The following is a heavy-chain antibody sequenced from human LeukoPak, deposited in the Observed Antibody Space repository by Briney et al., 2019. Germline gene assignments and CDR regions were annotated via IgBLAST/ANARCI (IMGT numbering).Heavy chain of an antibody. Sequence: EASVKVSCKASGFTFINSAIQWVRQARGQRLEWIGWIVVGSGNTNYAQKFQERVTITRDMSTNTAYMELSSLRSEDTAVYYCAADDLSTGYWGQGTLVTVSS. D-gene: IGHD5/OR15-5a*01. CDR3: AADDLSTGY. CDR2: IVVGSGNT. J-gene: IGHJ4*02. V-gene: IGHV1-58*02. CDR1: GFTFINSA.